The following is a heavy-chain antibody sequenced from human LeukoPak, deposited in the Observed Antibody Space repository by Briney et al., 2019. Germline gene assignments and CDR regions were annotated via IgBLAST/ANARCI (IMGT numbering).Heavy chain of an antibody. D-gene: IGHD4-17*01. CDR3: AKDADGDYEGPTWFDP. J-gene: IGHJ5*02. Sequence: GGSLRLSCAASGFTFSSYAMSWVRQAPGKGLEWVSAISGSGGSTYYTDSVKGRFTISRDNSKNTLYLQMNSLRAEDTAVYYCAKDADGDYEGPTWFDPWGQGTLVTVSS. V-gene: IGHV3-23*01. CDR2: ISGSGGST. CDR1: GFTFSSYA.